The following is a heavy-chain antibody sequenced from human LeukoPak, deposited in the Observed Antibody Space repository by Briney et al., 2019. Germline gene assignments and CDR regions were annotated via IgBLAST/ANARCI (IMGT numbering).Heavy chain of an antibody. CDR1: GFTFDDYG. CDR2: IKQDGSEK. CDR3: ARKNGLDY. V-gene: IGHV3-7*01. J-gene: IGHJ4*02. Sequence: PGGSLRLSCAASGFTFDDYGMSWVRHAPGKGLEWVANIKQDGSEKYYVDSVKGRFTISRDNAKNSLYLQMNSLRAEDTAVYYCARKNGLDYWGQGTLVTVSS.